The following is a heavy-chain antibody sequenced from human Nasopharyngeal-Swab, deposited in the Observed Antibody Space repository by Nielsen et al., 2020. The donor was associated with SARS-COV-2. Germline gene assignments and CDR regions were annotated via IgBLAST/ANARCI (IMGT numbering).Heavy chain of an antibody. CDR3: ASPPLDSSGYYYGFHY. CDR1: GFTFSSSA. CDR2: ISYDGSNK. V-gene: IGHV3-30-3*01. D-gene: IGHD3-22*01. Sequence: GGSLRLSCAASGFTFSSSAMHWVRQAPGKGLEWVAVISYDGSNKYFADSVKGRFTISRDNSKNTLCLQMNSLRAEDTAVYYCASPPLDSSGYYYGFHYWGRGTLVTVSS. J-gene: IGHJ4*02.